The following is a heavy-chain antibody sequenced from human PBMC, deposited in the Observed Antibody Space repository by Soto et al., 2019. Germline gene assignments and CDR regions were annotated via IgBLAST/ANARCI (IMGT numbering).Heavy chain of an antibody. CDR1: GYTFTGYY. J-gene: IGHJ6*02. D-gene: IGHD2-2*01. Sequence: ASVKVSCKASGYTFTGYYMHWVRQAPGQGLEWMGWINPNSGGTNYAQKFQGRVTMTRDTSISTAYMELSRLRSDDTAVCYCARDPVVYLIYYGMDVWGQGTTVTVSS. V-gene: IGHV1-2*02. CDR2: INPNSGGT. CDR3: ARDPVVYLIYYGMDV.